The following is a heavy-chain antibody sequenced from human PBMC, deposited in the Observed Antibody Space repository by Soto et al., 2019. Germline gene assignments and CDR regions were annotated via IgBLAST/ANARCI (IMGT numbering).Heavy chain of an antibody. J-gene: IGHJ6*02. CDR3: ARSGPLLRYFDWLLSPRGTMDV. V-gene: IGHV4-34*01. D-gene: IGHD3-9*01. CDR2: INHSGST. Sequence: PSETLSLTCAVYGGSFSGYYWSWIRQPPGKGLEWIGEINHSGSTNHNPSLKSRVTISVDTSKNQFSLKLSSVTAADTAVYYCARSGPLLRYFDWLLSPRGTMDVWGQGTTVTVSS. CDR1: GGSFSGYY.